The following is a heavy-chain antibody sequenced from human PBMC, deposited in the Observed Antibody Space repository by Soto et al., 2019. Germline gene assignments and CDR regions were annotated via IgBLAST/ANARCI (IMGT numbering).Heavy chain of an antibody. CDR1: GGSFNRHT. CDR3: ARGWGYDSTDYYYAY. J-gene: IGHJ4*02. CDR2: IIPTFGTA. Sequence: QVQLVQSGAEVRKPGSSVRVSCKASGGSFNRHTISWVRQAPGQGLERMGGIIPTFGTANHAQKFQGRVTIIADESTSTVYMELSSLRSDDTAIYYCARGWGYDSTDYYYAYWGQGTLVIVSS. D-gene: IGHD3-22*01. V-gene: IGHV1-69*01.